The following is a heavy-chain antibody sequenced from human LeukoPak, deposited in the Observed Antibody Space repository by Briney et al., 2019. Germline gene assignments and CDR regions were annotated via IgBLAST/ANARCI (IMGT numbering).Heavy chain of an antibody. CDR3: ARGYGDYNY. CDR2: VNHSGST. V-gene: IGHV4-34*01. Sequence: SETLSLTCAVYGGSFSGYYWSWIRQPPGKGLEWIGEVNHSGSTNYNPSLKSRVTISVDTSKNQFSLKLSSVTAADTAVYYCARGYGDYNYWGQGTLVTVSS. J-gene: IGHJ4*02. CDR1: GGSFSGYY. D-gene: IGHD4-17*01.